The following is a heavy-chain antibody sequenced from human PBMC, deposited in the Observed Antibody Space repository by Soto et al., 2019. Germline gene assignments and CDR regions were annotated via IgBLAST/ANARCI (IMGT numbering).Heavy chain of an antibody. J-gene: IGHJ4*02. CDR2: INAGNGNT. CDR3: ARVNYDYVLDY. CDR1: GYTFTSYA. Sequence: ASVQGPRKASGYTFTSYAMHWVRQAPGQRLEWMGWINAGNGNTKYSQKFQGRVTITRDTSASTAYMELSSLRSEDTAVYYCARVNYDYVLDYWGQGTLVTVSS. V-gene: IGHV1-3*01. D-gene: IGHD3-16*01.